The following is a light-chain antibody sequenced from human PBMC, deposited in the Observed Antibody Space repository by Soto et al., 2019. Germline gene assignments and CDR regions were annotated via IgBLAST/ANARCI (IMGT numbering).Light chain of an antibody. V-gene: IGKV3-20*01. J-gene: IGKJ1*01. CDR3: QQYTDSRT. Sequence: DIVVTLSLCTLSLSTGERATLSCRASQSISSSYFAWYQQKPGQAPRLLVYGVSSRATDVPDRFSGSGSGTDFTLTISRLEPEDFAVYYCQQYTDSRTFGQGTKVDIK. CDR1: QSISSSY. CDR2: GVS.